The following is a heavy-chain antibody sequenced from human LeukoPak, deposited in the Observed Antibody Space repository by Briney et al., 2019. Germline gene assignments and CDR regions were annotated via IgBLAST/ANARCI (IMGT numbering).Heavy chain of an antibody. CDR2: INADNGDT. J-gene: IGHJ4*02. CDR1: GYTFTNCA. D-gene: IGHD6-19*01. Sequence: ASVKVSCKASGYTFTNCAMHWVRQAPGQRLEWMGWINADNGDTKYSQKFQGRVTITRNTSASTAHMELSSLRSEDTAVYYCARDRSYSSGWFDYWGQGTLVTVSS. CDR3: ARDRSYSSGWFDY. V-gene: IGHV1-3*01.